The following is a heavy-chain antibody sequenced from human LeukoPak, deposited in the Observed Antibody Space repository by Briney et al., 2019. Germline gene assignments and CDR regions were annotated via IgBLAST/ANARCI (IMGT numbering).Heavy chain of an antibody. CDR2: INPNSGGT. V-gene: IGHV1-2*02. CDR3: ARVSLGGLHIPYFDY. CDR1: GYTFTGYY. Sequence: ASVKVSCKASGYTFTGYYMRWVRQAPGQGLEWMGWINPNSGGTNYAQKFQGRVTMTRDTSISTAYMELSRLRSDDTAVYYCARVSLGGLHIPYFDYWGQGTLVTVSS. J-gene: IGHJ4*02. D-gene: IGHD3-16*01.